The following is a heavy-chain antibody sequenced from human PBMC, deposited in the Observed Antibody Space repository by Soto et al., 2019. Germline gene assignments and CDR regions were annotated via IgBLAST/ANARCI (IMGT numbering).Heavy chain of an antibody. CDR2: VSFDGSHK. CDR3: AKLGDAVSGYFDF. J-gene: IGHJ5*01. CDR1: GFTFISYA. D-gene: IGHD3-3*01. Sequence: GWSLRLSCAASGFTFISYAIHWVRQAPGKGLEWVADVSFDGSHKTYAVPVRGRFTISRDNSKKTVYLQMNSLRAEDTALYYCAKLGDAVSGYFDFWGQGTQVTVSS. V-gene: IGHV3-30*18.